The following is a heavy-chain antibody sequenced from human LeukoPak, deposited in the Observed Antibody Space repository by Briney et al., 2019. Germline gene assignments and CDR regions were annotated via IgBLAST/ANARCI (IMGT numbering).Heavy chain of an antibody. CDR2: ISSSGSTI. CDR1: GLTFSDYY. Sequence: LRLSCAASGLTFSDYYMSWIRQAPGKGLEWVSYISSSGSTIYYADSVKGRFTISRDNAKNSLYLQMNSLRAEDTAVYYCARDGPLYDILTGYYDYYMDVWGKGATVTVSS. V-gene: IGHV3-11*04. CDR3: ARDGPLYDILTGYYDYYMDV. D-gene: IGHD3-9*01. J-gene: IGHJ6*03.